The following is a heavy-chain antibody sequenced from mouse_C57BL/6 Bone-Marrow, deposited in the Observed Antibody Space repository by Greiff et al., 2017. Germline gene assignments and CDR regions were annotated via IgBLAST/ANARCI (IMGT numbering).Heavy chain of an antibody. CDR2: IDPSDSET. J-gene: IGHJ4*01. D-gene: IGHD1-1*01. Sequence: QVQLQQPGAELVRPGSSVKLSCKASGYTFTSYWMHWVKQRPIQGLEWIGNIDPSDSETHYTQKFKDKDTLTVDKSSSTAYMQLSSLTSEDSAVYYCARSAVITTVVATYYAMDSWGPGTSVTVSS. CDR3: ARSAVITTVVATYYAMDS. CDR1: GYTFTSYW. V-gene: IGHV1-52*01.